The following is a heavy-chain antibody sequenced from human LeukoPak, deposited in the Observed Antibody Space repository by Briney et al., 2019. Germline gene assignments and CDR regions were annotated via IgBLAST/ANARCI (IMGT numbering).Heavy chain of an antibody. D-gene: IGHD4-23*01. J-gene: IGHJ3*02. CDR3: ARGFDGNPDAFDI. Sequence: SETLSLTCTVSGGSISSSSYYWGWIRQPPGKGLEWIGSIYYSGSTYYNPSLKSRVTISVDTSKNQFSLQLSSVTAADTAVYYCARGFDGNPDAFDIWGRGTMVTVSS. CDR2: IYYSGST. V-gene: IGHV4-39*01. CDR1: GGSISSSSYY.